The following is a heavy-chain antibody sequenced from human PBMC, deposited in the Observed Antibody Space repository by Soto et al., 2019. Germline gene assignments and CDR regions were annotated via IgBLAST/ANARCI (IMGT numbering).Heavy chain of an antibody. CDR1: GGSISSSSYY. V-gene: IGHV4-39*01. CDR2: IYYSGST. J-gene: IGHJ5*02. CDR3: ARHVSRPRGIELELLKWFDP. Sequence: SETLSLTCTVSGGSISSSSYYWGWIRQPPGKGLEWIGSIYYSGSTYYNPSLKSRVTISVDTSKNQFSLKLSSATAADTAVYYCARHVSRPRGIELELLKWFDPWGQGTLVTVSS. D-gene: IGHD1-7*01.